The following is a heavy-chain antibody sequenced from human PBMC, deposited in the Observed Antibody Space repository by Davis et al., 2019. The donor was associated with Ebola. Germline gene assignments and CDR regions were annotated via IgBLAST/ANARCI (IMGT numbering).Heavy chain of an antibody. Sequence: KVSCKGSGYSFTSYWIGWVRQMPGKGLEWMGIIYPGDSDTRYSPSFQGPVTISADKSISTAYLQWSSLKASDTAMYYCARSGYSSSLEDAFDIWGQGTMVTVSS. CDR3: ARSGYSSSLEDAFDI. D-gene: IGHD6-13*01. V-gene: IGHV5-51*01. CDR2: IYPGDSDT. CDR1: GYSFTSYW. J-gene: IGHJ3*02.